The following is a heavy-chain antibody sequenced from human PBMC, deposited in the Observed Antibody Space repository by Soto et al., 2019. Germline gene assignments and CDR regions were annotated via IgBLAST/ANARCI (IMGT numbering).Heavy chain of an antibody. J-gene: IGHJ4*02. CDR3: ASKPNSRYYFDY. Sequence: QMQLQESGPGLVKPSDTLSLTCAVSGYSISSSNWWGWIRQPPGKGLEWIGYIYYSGSTYYTPSLKSRVTMSVDTSNTQFSLRLNSGTAVDTAVYYCASKPNSRYYFDYWGQGTLVTVSS. V-gene: IGHV4-28*01. CDR2: IYYSGST. CDR1: GYSISSSNW. D-gene: IGHD5-18*01.